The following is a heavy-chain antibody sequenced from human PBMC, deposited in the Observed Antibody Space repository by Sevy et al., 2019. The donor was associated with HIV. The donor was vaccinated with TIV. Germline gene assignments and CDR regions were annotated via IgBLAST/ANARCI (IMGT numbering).Heavy chain of an antibody. V-gene: IGHV4-4*07. CDR2: IYNTGGT. CDR1: GGSISTFF. D-gene: IGHD4-4*01. CDR3: AREGTTVDRGMDV. Sequence: SETLSLTCTVSGGSISTFFWSWIRQPAGKGLEWFGRIYNTGGTNYNPSLQSLVTMSVDTSKNQFSLKLTSVTVADSAVYYCAREGTTVDRGMDVWGHGTTVTVSS. J-gene: IGHJ6*02.